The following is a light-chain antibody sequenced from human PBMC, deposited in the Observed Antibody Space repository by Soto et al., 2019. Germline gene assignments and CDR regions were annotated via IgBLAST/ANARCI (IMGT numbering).Light chain of an antibody. Sequence: DIVLTQSPGTLSLSPGERATLSCRASQSVSTSYLAWYQQKPGQAPRLLIYGASNRATGIPDKFSGSGSGTDFILTISRLEPEDFAVYYCQHYGSSPRYTFGQGTKLEIK. J-gene: IGKJ2*01. CDR3: QHYGSSPRYT. CDR2: GAS. V-gene: IGKV3-20*01. CDR1: QSVSTSY.